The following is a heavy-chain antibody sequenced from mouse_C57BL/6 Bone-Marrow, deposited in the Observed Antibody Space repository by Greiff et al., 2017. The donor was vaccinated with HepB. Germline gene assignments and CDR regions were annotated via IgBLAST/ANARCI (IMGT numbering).Heavy chain of an antibody. V-gene: IGHV1-75*01. Sequence: VQLQQSGPELVKPGASVKISCKASGYTFTDYYINWVKQRPGQGLEWIGWIFPGSGSTYYNEKFKGKATLTVDKSSSTAYMLLSSLTSEDSAVYFCARWGTTVVELYYYAMDYWGQGTSVTVSS. J-gene: IGHJ4*01. CDR1: GYTFTDYY. CDR2: IFPGSGST. CDR3: ARWGTTVVELYYYAMDY. D-gene: IGHD1-1*01.